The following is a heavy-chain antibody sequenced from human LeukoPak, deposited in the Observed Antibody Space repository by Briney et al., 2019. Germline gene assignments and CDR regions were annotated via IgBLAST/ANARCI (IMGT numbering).Heavy chain of an antibody. V-gene: IGHV3-53*01. Sequence: PGGSLRLSCAASGFTVSSSYMSWVRQAPGKGLEWVSVLYSGGDIYYAGSVKGRFTISRDNSKNTLYLQMNSLRAEDTAVYYCAKDEDRKRGYNYIPDAFDIWGQGTMVTVSS. CDR3: AKDEDRKRGYNYIPDAFDI. J-gene: IGHJ3*02. CDR1: GFTVSSSY. D-gene: IGHD5-18*01. CDR2: LYSGGDI.